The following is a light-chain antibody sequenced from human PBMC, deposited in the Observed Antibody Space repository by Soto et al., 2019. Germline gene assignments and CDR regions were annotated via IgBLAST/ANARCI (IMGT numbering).Light chain of an antibody. V-gene: IGLV2-11*01. J-gene: IGLJ2*01. CDR2: DVS. Sequence: QSALTQPRSVSGSPGQSVTISCTGSSSDVGGYKYVSWYQQYPGKAPKLIIYDVSERPSGVPDRFSGSKSGTSASLAISGLQSEDEADYYCAAWDDSLNGPVFGGGTKLTVL. CDR3: AAWDDSLNGPV. CDR1: SSDVGGYKY.